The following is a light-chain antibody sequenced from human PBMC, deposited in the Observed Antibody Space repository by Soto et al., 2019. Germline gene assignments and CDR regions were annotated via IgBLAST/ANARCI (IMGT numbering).Light chain of an antibody. CDR1: QSLLLRNGNNY. J-gene: IGKJ1*01. CDR2: LGS. Sequence: DIVMTQSPLSLSVTPGEPASISCRSSQSLLLRNGNNYLDWYLQKPGQSPQLLIYLGSNRASGVPDRFSGSGSGTDFTLRISRVEAEDVGVYYCMQSLETPWTFGQGTKVDIK. CDR3: MQSLETPWT. V-gene: IGKV2-28*01.